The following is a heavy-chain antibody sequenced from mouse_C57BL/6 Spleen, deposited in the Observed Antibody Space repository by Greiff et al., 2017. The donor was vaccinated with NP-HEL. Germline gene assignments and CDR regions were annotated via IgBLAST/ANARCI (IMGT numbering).Heavy chain of an antibody. CDR1: GFTFSSYA. CDR2: ISDGGSYT. Sequence: EVKVVESGGGLVKPGGSLKLSCAASGFTFSSYAMSWVRQTPEKRLEWVATISDGGSYTYYPDNVKGRFTISRDNAKNNLYLQMSHLKSEDTAMYYCARDEANWDVYYAMDYWGQGTSVTVSS. D-gene: IGHD4-1*01. CDR3: ARDEANWDVYYAMDY. J-gene: IGHJ4*01. V-gene: IGHV5-4*01.